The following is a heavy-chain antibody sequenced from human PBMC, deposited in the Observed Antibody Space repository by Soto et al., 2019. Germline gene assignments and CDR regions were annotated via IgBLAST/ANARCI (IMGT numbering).Heavy chain of an antibody. J-gene: IGHJ6*02. CDR3: ARGSSIAGLYYGMDV. Sequence: QVQLQESGPGLVKPSQTLSLTCTVSGGSISSGGYYWTWIRQHPGKGLEWIGYNYYSGITYYNPSPKSRGTISLDTSKHQFSLKLSSVSAADTAVYYCARGSSIAGLYYGMDVWGQGTTVTVSS. V-gene: IGHV4-31*03. CDR2: NYYSGIT. CDR1: GGSISSGGYY. D-gene: IGHD6-6*01.